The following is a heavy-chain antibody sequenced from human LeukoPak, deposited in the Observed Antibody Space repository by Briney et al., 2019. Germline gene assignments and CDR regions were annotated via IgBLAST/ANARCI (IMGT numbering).Heavy chain of an antibody. Sequence: GESLKISCKGSGYSFTSYWIGWMLQLPGKGLEWMGIIYPGDSDTRYSPSFQGQVTISADKSISTAYLQWSSLKASDTAMYYCVRSRSPGSSGYYDYWGQGTLVTVSS. V-gene: IGHV5-51*01. J-gene: IGHJ4*02. CDR1: GYSFTSYW. D-gene: IGHD6-19*01. CDR3: VRSRSPGSSGYYDY. CDR2: IYPGDSDT.